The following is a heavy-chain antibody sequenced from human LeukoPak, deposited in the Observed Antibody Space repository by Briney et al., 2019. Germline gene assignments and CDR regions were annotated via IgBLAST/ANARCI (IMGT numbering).Heavy chain of an antibody. J-gene: IGHJ4*02. D-gene: IGHD3-10*01. CDR2: VDYRGIT. Sequence: PSETRSLTCAVSGASISTVGYYWGWIRQAPEKGLEWIGKVDYRGITQYDPSLKSRVIMSLDTSKNQFSLILSSVTAADTAMYYCAKYASGTMRDYWGQGTLVTVSP. V-gene: IGHV4-39*01. CDR3: AKYASGTMRDY. CDR1: GASISTVGYY.